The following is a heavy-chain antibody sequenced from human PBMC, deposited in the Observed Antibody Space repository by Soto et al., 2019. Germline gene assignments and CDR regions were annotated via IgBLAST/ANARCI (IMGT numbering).Heavy chain of an antibody. Sequence: GASVKVSCKASGGTFSSYAISWLRRAPGQGLEWMGGIIPIFGTANYAQKFQGRVTITADESTSTAYMELSSLRSEDTAVYYCARDRSYEQWLVHYYWGQGTLVTVS. CDR1: GGTFSSYA. V-gene: IGHV1-69*13. J-gene: IGHJ4*02. CDR2: IIPIFGTA. CDR3: ARDRSYEQWLVHYY. D-gene: IGHD6-19*01.